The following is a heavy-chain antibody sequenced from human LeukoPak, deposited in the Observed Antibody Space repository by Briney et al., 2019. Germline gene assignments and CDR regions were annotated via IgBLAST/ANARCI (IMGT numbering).Heavy chain of an antibody. Sequence: GGSLRLSCAASGFTFSSSSMNWVRQAPGKGLEWVSYINGGGGSIYYADSVKGRFTISRDNAKNSLYLQMNSLRDEDTAVYYCARATNYGSGLTRNFDYWGQGTLVTVSS. D-gene: IGHD3-10*01. J-gene: IGHJ4*02. CDR2: INGGGGSI. CDR1: GFTFSSSS. CDR3: ARATNYGSGLTRNFDY. V-gene: IGHV3-48*02.